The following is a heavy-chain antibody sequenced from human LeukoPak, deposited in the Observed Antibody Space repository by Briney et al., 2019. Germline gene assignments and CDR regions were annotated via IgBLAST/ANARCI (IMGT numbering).Heavy chain of an antibody. D-gene: IGHD3-3*01. J-gene: IGHJ4*02. V-gene: IGHV3-11*01. CDR3: ARDLHEWSHASDY. Sequence: PGRSLRLSCAASGFTFSDYYMSWIHQAPGKGLEWVSYISSSGSTTYYADSVKGRFTIARDNAKNSLYLQMNSVRAEDTAVYYCARDLHEWSHASDYWGEGTLVTVSS. CDR2: ISSSGSTT. CDR1: GFTFSDYY.